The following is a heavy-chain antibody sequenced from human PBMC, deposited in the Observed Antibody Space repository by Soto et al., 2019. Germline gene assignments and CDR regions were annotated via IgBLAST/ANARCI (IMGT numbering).Heavy chain of an antibody. D-gene: IGHD3-22*01. CDR1: GDSISTFY. V-gene: IGHV4-59*01. Sequence: SETLSLTCTVSGDSISTFYWGWMRQSPGKELEWIGYVYYTGSTNYNTSLKSRVTISVDRSTNQFSLKLTSANAADTAVYYCARGRTVRNYADDSSDYFYLFDYWGQGTQVTVS. J-gene: IGHJ4*02. CDR2: VYYTGST. CDR3: ARGRTVRNYADDSSDYFYLFDY.